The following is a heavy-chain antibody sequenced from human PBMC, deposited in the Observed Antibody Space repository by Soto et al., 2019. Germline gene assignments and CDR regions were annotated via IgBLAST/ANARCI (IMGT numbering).Heavy chain of an antibody. J-gene: IGHJ4*01. CDR1: GFIFSNVW. V-gene: IGHV3-15*07. Sequence: TGGSLRLSCAASGFIFSNVWINWVRQAPGKGLEWVGRVKSKTDGGTTDFAAPVKGRFAISRDDSKNMVYLEMNSLKTEDTAIFYCNTESYMTNIIVRFDYWGHGTPVTVSS. CDR3: NTESYMTNIIVRFDY. D-gene: IGHD4-17*01. CDR2: VKSKTDGGTT.